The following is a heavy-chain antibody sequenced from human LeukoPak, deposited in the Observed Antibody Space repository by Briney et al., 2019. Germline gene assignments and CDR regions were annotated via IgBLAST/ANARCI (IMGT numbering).Heavy chain of an antibody. D-gene: IGHD6-19*01. V-gene: IGHV3-23*01. CDR2: ISGSGGST. Sequence: GGSLRLSCAASGFTFSSYGMSWVRQAPGKGLEWVSAISGSGGSTYYADSVKGRFTISRDNSKNTLYLQMNSLRAEDTAVYYCAKSLYSSGTKPTWDYYYYMDVWGKGTTVTISS. CDR3: AKSLYSSGTKPTWDYYYYMDV. CDR1: GFTFSSYG. J-gene: IGHJ6*03.